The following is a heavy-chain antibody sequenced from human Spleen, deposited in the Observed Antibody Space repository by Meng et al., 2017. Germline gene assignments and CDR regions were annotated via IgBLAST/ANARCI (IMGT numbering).Heavy chain of an antibody. CDR1: GFTFTTYF. J-gene: IGHJ4*02. D-gene: IGHD2-21*01. CDR3: AKALGWGSSPDY. Sequence: QGQLVQSGAEGKKPGVSLKLSCETSGFTFTTYFMHWLRQAPGQGLQWMGLFNPNGDVTTYSPRFQGRITLTGDTSTSTLYMELSSLGFDDTAVYYCAKALGWGSSPDYWGQGSLVTVSS. CDR2: FNPNGDVT. V-gene: IGHV1-46*01.